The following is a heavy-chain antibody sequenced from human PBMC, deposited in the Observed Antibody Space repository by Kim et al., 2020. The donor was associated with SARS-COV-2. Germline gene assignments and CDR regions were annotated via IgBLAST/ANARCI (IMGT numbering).Heavy chain of an antibody. CDR2: IYYSGST. V-gene: IGHV4-39*07. CDR3: ARESIFRTAAAANGFDY. D-gene: IGHD6-13*01. CDR1: GGSISSSSYY. J-gene: IGHJ4*02. Sequence: SETLSLTCTVSGGSISSSSYYWGWIRQPPGKGLEWIGSIYYSGSTYYNPSLKSRVTISVDTSKNQFSLKLSSVTAADTAVYYCARESIFRTAAAANGFDYWGQGTLVTVSS.